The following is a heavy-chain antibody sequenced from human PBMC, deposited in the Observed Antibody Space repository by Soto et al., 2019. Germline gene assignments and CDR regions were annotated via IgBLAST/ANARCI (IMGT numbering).Heavy chain of an antibody. J-gene: IGHJ6*02. V-gene: IGHV3-30*18. D-gene: IGHD2-15*01. Sequence: GGSLRLSCAASGFTFSSYGMHWVRQAPGKGLEWVAVISYDGSNKYYADSVKGRFTISRDNSKNTLYLQMNSLRAEDTAVYYCAKDLIRFNRNAFSGDADLYYYYGMDVWGQGTTVTVSS. CDR1: GFTFSSYG. CDR2: ISYDGSNK. CDR3: AKDLIRFNRNAFSGDADLYYYYGMDV.